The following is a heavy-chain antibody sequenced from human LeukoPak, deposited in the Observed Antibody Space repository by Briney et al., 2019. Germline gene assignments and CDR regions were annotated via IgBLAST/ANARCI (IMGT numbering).Heavy chain of an antibody. CDR3: ARDMAGGGWFDP. CDR2: IYNSGST. V-gene: IGHV4-59*01. Sequence: SETLSLTCTVSGGSISSYYWSWIRQPPEKGLEWIGFIYNSGSTNYNPSLKSRVTISIDTSKNQFSLKLSSVTAADTAVYYCARDMAGGGWFDPWGQGTLVTVSS. CDR1: GGSISSYY. J-gene: IGHJ5*02. D-gene: IGHD3-10*01.